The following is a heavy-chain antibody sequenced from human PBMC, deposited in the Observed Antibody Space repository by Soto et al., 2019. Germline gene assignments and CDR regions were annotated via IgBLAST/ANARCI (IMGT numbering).Heavy chain of an antibody. V-gene: IGHV4-34*01. CDR3: ARNWGVYYY. J-gene: IGHJ4*02. Sequence: QVQLQQWGAGLLKPSETLSLTCAVYGGSFSGYYWSWIRQPPGKGLEWIGEINHSGSTNYNPSLNKRVTIAVDTSKKHFPLKLSSVTSAYRAVYYCARNWGVYYYWGQGTLVTVSS. CDR1: GGSFSGYY. CDR2: INHSGST. D-gene: IGHD7-27*01.